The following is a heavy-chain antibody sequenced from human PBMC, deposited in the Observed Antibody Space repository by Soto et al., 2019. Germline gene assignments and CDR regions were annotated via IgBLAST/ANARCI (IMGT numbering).Heavy chain of an antibody. J-gene: IGHJ4*02. D-gene: IGHD3-9*01. Sequence: EVQLLESGGGLEQPGGSLRLSCVASGFTFSNYAMNWIRQAPGKGLEWVSSISGSDDRTFFADSVKGRFTISRDNSKDTVFLQMNNLRGEDTALYYCTKGERGIDIFFDSWGQGTLVSVSS. CDR3: TKGERGIDIFFDS. V-gene: IGHV3-23*01. CDR2: ISGSDDRT. CDR1: GFTFSNYA.